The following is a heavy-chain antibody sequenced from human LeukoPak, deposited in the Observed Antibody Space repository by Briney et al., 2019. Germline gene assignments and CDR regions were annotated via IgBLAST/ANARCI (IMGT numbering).Heavy chain of an antibody. CDR2: ITGNGGTT. CDR3: ARDGGSSWYFDY. CDR1: RFSFSNYG. J-gene: IGHJ4*02. Sequence: PGGSLRLSCAASRFSFSNYGMNWVRQAPGKGLEWVSGITGNGGTTYYADSVKGRFTISRDNSRNTVYLQMSSLRAEDTAVYYCARDGGSSWYFDYWGQGTLVTVSS. V-gene: IGHV3-23*01. D-gene: IGHD6-13*01.